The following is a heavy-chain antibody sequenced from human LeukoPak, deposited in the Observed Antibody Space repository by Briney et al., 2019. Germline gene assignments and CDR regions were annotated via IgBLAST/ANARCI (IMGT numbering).Heavy chain of an antibody. CDR2: ICSSGAT. D-gene: IGHD3-16*01. CDR3: ARLKVGAYFDL. Sequence: SETLSLTCTVSDNSLSSYYWSWLRQPPGKGPEWIAYICSSGATSYNPSLRSRVSISLDTSNNQFSLKLSSVTAADTAVYYCARLKVGAYFDLWGRGTLVTVSS. V-gene: IGHV4-59*08. J-gene: IGHJ2*01. CDR1: DNSLSSYY.